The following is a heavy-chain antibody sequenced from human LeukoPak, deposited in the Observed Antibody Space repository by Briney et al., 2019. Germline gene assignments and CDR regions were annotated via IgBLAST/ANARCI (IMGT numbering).Heavy chain of an antibody. CDR2: ISYDGSNK. J-gene: IGHJ4*02. CDR3: AKDPDY. CDR1: GFTFSSYA. Sequence: GGSLRLSCAASGFTFSSYAMHWVRQAPGKGLEWVAVISYDGSNKYYADSVKGRFTISRDNSKNTLYLQMNSLRAEDTAVYYCAKDPDYWGQGTLVTVSS. V-gene: IGHV3-30*04.